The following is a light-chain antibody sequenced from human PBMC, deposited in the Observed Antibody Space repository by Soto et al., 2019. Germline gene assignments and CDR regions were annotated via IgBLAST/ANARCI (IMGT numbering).Light chain of an antibody. V-gene: IGKV3-15*01. Sequence: EIVLTQSPGTLSLSPGERATLSCRASQSVINSYLAWYQQKPGQAPRLLLYGASTRATGIPVRFSGSGFGTEFTLTISSLPSEDFAVYYGQQDNNWPIFGQGTRLEIK. CDR3: QQDNNWPI. CDR2: GAS. CDR1: QSVINSY. J-gene: IGKJ5*01.